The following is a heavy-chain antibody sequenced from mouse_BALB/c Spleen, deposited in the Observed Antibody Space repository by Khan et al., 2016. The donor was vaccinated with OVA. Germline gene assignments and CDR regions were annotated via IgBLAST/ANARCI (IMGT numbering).Heavy chain of an antibody. D-gene: IGHD2-3*01. V-gene: IGHV1S136*01. Sequence: QLQQSGPELVKPGASVKMSCKASGYTFTSYVMHWVKQKPGLGLEWIGYIYPYNDDTKYNEKFKGKATLTSDKSSSTAYMEHSSLTSEDSAVYYCAPVDGYCVSFAYWGQGTLVTVSA. CDR3: APVDGYCVSFAY. J-gene: IGHJ3*01. CDR1: GYTFTSYV. CDR2: IYPYNDDT.